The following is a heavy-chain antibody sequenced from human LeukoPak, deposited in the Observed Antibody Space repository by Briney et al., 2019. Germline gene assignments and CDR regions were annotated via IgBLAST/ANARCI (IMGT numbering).Heavy chain of an antibody. CDR1: GFSFSDSW. CDR3: ARDPESQKGRDGLDY. D-gene: IGHD1-14*01. V-gene: IGHV3-7*01. Sequence: AGTLTLTCSASGFSFSDSWMRWVRHRPRPGQQLEGSMKTNEGAKYYVDSVMGRFTISRDNAKSLLYLQMNNLRAEDTAVYYCARDPESQKGRDGLDYWGQGTLATVSS. CDR2: MKTNEGAK. J-gene: IGHJ4*02.